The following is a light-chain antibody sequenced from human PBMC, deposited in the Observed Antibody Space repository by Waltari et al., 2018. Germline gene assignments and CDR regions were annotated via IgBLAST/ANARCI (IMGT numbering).Light chain of an antibody. CDR3: CSSPESSTSWV. V-gene: IGLV2-23*02. CDR1: RSDLGSYHL. J-gene: IGLJ3*02. Sequence: QSALTQPASVSGSPGQSITISCTGLRSDLGSYHLVSWFQQHPDTDPKLLIYEVSKRPSAVSNRFSGSASGNTAYLTISGLQAEDEADYYCCSSPESSTSWVFGGGTKLTVL. CDR2: EVS.